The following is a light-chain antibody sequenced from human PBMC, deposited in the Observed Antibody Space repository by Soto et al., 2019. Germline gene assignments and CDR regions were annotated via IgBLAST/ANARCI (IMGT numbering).Light chain of an antibody. CDR1: QSVSTN. J-gene: IGKJ2*01. Sequence: EVVMTQSPATQSVSPGERATLSCRASQSVSTNLAWYHQKPGQAPRLLIYGASTRATGIPARFSGSGSGTEFTLTISGLQSEYFAVYYCQQYNNWPYTFGQGTKLEIK. CDR3: QQYNNWPYT. V-gene: IGKV3-15*01. CDR2: GAS.